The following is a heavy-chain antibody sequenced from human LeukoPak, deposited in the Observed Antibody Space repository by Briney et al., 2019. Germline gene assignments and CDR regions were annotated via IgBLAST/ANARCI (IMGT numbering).Heavy chain of an antibody. V-gene: IGHV3-73*01. J-gene: IGHJ6*02. Sequence: GGSLRLSCAASGFTFSSSTMHWVRQASGKGLEWVGRIRSKTNSYATAYAASVKGRFTISRDNSKNSLYLQMNRLGTEDTALYYCAKDMRKYYEGFGDVWGQGTTVTVSS. CDR1: GFTFSSST. CDR3: AKDMRKYYEGFGDV. CDR2: IRSKTNSYAT. D-gene: IGHD3-16*01.